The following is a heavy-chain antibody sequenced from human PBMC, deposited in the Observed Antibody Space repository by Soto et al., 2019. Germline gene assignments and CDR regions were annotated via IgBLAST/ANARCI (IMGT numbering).Heavy chain of an antibody. Sequence: ASVNVSCKASGYTFTGYAIHWVRQAPGQRHEWMGWINGGNGDTKYSQKFQGRVTITRDTSASTAYMELTSLGSEDTAVYHCARGYCSSTSCQYYSDFWGKGNMVTVSA. D-gene: IGHD2-2*01. CDR3: ARGYCSSTSCQYYSDF. J-gene: IGHJ4*02. CDR2: INGGNGDT. V-gene: IGHV1-3*01. CDR1: GYTFTGYA.